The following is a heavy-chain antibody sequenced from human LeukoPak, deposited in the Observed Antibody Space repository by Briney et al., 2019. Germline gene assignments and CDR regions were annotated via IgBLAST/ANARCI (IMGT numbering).Heavy chain of an antibody. CDR2: IYYSGST. Sequence: SQTLSLTCTVSGGSISSGDYYWSWIRQPPGKGLEWIGYIYYSGSTNYNPSLKSRVTISVDTSKNQFSLKLSSVTAADTAVYYCARGPNYYDSPYDHWGQGTLVTVSS. J-gene: IGHJ4*02. CDR1: GGSISSGDYY. V-gene: IGHV4-30-4*01. D-gene: IGHD3-22*01. CDR3: ARGPNYYDSPYDH.